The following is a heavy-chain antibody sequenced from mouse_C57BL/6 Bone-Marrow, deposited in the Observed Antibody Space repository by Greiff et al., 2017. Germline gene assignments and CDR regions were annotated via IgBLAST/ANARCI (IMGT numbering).Heavy chain of an antibody. V-gene: IGHV1-64*01. D-gene: IGHD2-4*01. CDR2: IHPNSGST. Sequence: QVHVKQSGAELVKPGASVKLSCKASGYTFTSYWMHWVKQRPGQGLEWIGMIHPNSGSTNYNEKFKSKAKLTVDKSSSTAYMQLSSLTSEDSAVYYCARGHYDRNYWGQGTTLTVSS. J-gene: IGHJ2*01. CDR1: GYTFTSYW. CDR3: ARGHYDRNY.